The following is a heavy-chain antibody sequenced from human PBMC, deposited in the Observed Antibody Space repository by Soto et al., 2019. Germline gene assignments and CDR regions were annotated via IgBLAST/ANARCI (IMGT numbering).Heavy chain of an antibody. V-gene: IGHV4-61*05. D-gene: IGHD3-16*02. CDR3: ARGRIMITFGGVIVPEPPDY. CDR2: IYYSGTT. Sequence: PSETLSLTCTVSGGSISTTSFYWAWIRQPPGKGLEWIGYIYYSGTTNYNPSLKSRVTISVDTSKNQFSLKLSSVTAADTAVYYCARGRIMITFGGVIVPEPPDYWGQGTLVTVSS. CDR1: GGSISTTSFY. J-gene: IGHJ4*02.